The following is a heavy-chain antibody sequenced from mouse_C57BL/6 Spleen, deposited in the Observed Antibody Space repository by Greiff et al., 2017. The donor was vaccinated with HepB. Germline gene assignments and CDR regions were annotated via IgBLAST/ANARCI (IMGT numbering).Heavy chain of an antibody. J-gene: IGHJ3*01. CDR1: GYTFTDYY. CDR2: INPNNGGT. D-gene: IGHD1-1*01. Sequence: EVQLQQSGPELVKPGASVKISCKASGYTFTDYYMNWVKQSHGKSLEWIGDINPNNGGTSYNQKFKGKATLTVDKSSSTAYMELRSLTSEDSAVYYCARDYYGSSYGAYWGQGTLVTVSA. CDR3: ARDYYGSSYGAY. V-gene: IGHV1-26*01.